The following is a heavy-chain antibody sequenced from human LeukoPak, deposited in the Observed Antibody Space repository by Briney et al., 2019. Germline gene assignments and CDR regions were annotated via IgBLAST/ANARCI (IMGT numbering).Heavy chain of an antibody. D-gene: IGHD4-17*01. V-gene: IGHV4-34*01. CDR1: GGPFSDYY. Sequence: PAETLTLTCAAYGGPFSDYYWSWIRQPPGKGLEWIGEINHSGSTNYNPSLKSRVTISVDTSKNQFSLKLSSVTAADTAVYYCARGKLTTVTKGRARFDYWGQGTLVTVSS. CDR2: INHSGST. CDR3: ARGKLTTVTKGRARFDY. J-gene: IGHJ4*02.